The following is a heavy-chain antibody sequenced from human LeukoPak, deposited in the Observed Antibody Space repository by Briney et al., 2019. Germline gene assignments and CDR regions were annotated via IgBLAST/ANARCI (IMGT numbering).Heavy chain of an antibody. D-gene: IGHD2-2*01. CDR2: IYYSGST. CDR1: GGSISSSSYY. CDR3: ARGDCSGTICYSLMDV. V-gene: IGHV4-39*01. Sequence: SETLSLTCTVSGGSISSSSYYWGWIRQPPGKGLEWIGSIYYSGSTYYNPSLKSRVTISVDTSKNQFSLKLSSVTAADTALYYCARGDCSGTICYSLMDVWGKGTTVTVSS. J-gene: IGHJ6*03.